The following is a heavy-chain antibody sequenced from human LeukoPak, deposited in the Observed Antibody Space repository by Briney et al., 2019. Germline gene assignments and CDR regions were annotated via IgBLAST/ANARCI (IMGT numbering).Heavy chain of an antibody. D-gene: IGHD2-2*01. CDR2: INWSGGST. CDR3: ARAPITSPFCFDY. Sequence: GGSLRLSCTASGFAFDEHGMSWVRQVPGKGLEWVSGINWSGGSTGYADPLRGRFTISRDNAKNSLYLQMDSLRAEDTALYYCARAPITSPFCFDYWGQGTLVTVSS. CDR1: GFAFDEHG. J-gene: IGHJ4*02. V-gene: IGHV3-20*04.